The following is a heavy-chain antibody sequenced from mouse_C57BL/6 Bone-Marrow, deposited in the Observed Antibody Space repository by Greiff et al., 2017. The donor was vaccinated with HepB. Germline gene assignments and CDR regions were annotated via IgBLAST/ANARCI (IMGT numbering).Heavy chain of an antibody. CDR3: ASWGYAMAY. CDR1: GYTFTSYS. CDR2: IDPSDSYT. Sequence: QVQLQQPGAELVMPGASVKLSCKASGYTFTSYSMHWVKQRPGQGLEWIGEIDPSDSYTNYNQKFKGKSTLTVDKSSGTAYMQLSSLTSEDSAVYYYASWGYAMAYWGQGTSVTASS. D-gene: IGHD4-1*01. V-gene: IGHV1-69*01. J-gene: IGHJ4*01.